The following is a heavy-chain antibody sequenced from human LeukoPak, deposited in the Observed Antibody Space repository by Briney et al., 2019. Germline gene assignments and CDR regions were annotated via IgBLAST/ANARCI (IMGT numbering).Heavy chain of an antibody. V-gene: IGHV4-39*07. CDR3: ARKAMVTNYYYYYYMDV. D-gene: IGHD5-18*01. CDR1: GVSISSSNSY. Sequence: SETLSLTCTVSGVSISSSNSYWGWIRQPPGKGLEWIGSIYYSGNTYYNPSLKSRVTISVDTSKNQFSLKLSSVTAADTAVYYCARKAMVTNYYYYYYMDVWGKGTTVTVSS. J-gene: IGHJ6*03. CDR2: IYYSGNT.